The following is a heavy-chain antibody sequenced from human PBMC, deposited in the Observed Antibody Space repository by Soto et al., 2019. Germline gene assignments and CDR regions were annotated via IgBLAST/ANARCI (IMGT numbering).Heavy chain of an antibody. Sequence: EVQLVESGGDFVQPGWSLRLSCVASGFAFSSHWMYWVRQAPGKGLVWVSRINSDGTITTYADSVKGRFTISRDNAKNTLYLQISSLRVEDTALYYCVRDPDQYSYYGLDVWGQGTTVIVS. CDR3: VRDPDQYSYYGLDV. CDR1: GFAFSSHW. D-gene: IGHD2-15*01. J-gene: IGHJ6*02. V-gene: IGHV3-74*01. CDR2: INSDGTIT.